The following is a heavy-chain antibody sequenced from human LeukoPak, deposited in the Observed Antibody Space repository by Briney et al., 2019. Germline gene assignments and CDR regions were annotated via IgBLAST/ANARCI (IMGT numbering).Heavy chain of an antibody. Sequence: GGSLRLSCAASGFTFSSYAMSWVRQAPGKGLEWVSAISGSGGSTYYADSVKGRFTISRDNSKNTLYLQMNSLRAEDTAVYYCAYCSSTSCSPYYYYYGMDVWGQETTVTVSS. D-gene: IGHD2-2*01. CDR3: AYCSSTSCSPYYYYYGMDV. J-gene: IGHJ6*02. CDR2: ISGSGGST. CDR1: GFTFSSYA. V-gene: IGHV3-23*01.